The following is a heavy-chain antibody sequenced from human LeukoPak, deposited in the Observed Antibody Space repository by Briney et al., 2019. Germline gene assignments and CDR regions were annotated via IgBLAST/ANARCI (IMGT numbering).Heavy chain of an antibody. CDR3: ARGGLPEY. CDR1: GYSISSGYY. CDR2: IYHSGST. D-gene: IGHD1-14*01. V-gene: IGHV4-38-2*02. Sequence: PSETLSLTCTVSGYSISSGYYWAWIWQPPGEGLEGIGSIYHSGSTYYNPSLKSRVTISVDTSKNQFSLKLSSATAADTAVYYCARGGLPEYWGQGTLVTVSS. J-gene: IGHJ4*02.